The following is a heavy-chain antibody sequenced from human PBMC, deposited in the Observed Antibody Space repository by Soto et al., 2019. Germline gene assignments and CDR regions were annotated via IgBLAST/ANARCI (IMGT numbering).Heavy chain of an antibody. CDR3: ARLYGSSSSCDSGFGP. V-gene: IGHV5-10-1*03. D-gene: IGHD2-2*01. J-gene: IGHJ5*02. Sequence: EVQLVQSGAEVKKPGEPLRISCTGFGYTFTTFWISWVRQMPGRGREWMGRIDPRDSYTNYSPSFQGLVTISADKSISTAYLQCGSLKASDNAVYYCARLYGSSSSCDSGFGPWGQGTLVTVSS. CDR1: GYTFTTFW. CDR2: IDPRDSYT.